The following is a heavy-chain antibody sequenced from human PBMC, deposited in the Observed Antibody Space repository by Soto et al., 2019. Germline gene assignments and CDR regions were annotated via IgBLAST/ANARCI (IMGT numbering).Heavy chain of an antibody. J-gene: IGHJ4*02. CDR3: ARVSAVAGPFDY. CDR2: IIPIFGTA. D-gene: IGHD6-19*01. V-gene: IGHV1-69*13. Sequence: ASVKVSCKASGVTFSSYAISWVRQAPGQGLEWMGGIIPIFGTANYAQKFQGRVTITADESTSTAYMELSSLRSEDTAVYYCARVSAVAGPFDYWGQGTLVTVSS. CDR1: GVTFSSYA.